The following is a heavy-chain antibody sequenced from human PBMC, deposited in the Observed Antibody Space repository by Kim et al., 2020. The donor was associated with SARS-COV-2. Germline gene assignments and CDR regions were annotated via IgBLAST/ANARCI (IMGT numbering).Heavy chain of an antibody. CDR3: ARARITSDSSGYYSY. Sequence: GGSLRLSCAASGFTFSDYWMHWVRQAPGKGLVWVSRINGDGTSTTYADSVKGRFTISRENAKNTLYLQMNSLRAEDTAVYYCARARITSDSSGYYSYWGQGTLVTVSS. J-gene: IGHJ4*02. V-gene: IGHV3-74*01. CDR1: GFTFSDYW. D-gene: IGHD3-22*01. CDR2: INGDGTST.